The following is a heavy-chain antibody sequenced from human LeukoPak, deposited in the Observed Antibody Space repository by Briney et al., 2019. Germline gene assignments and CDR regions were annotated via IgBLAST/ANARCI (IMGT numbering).Heavy chain of an antibody. CDR3: ARLRPDVYYYYGMDV. J-gene: IGHJ6*02. V-gene: IGHV1-2*02. CDR2: INPNSGGT. Sequence: GASVKVSCKASGYTFTGYYMHWVRQAPGQGLEWMGWINPNSGGTNYAQKFQGRVTMTRNTSISTAYMELSSLRSEDTAVYYCARLRPDVYYYYGMDVWGQGTTVTVSS. CDR1: GYTFTGYY.